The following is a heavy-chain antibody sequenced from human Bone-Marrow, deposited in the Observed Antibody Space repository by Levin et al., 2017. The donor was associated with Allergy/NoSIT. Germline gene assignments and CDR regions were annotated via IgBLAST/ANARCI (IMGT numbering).Heavy chain of an antibody. D-gene: IGHD6-6*01. V-gene: IGHV1-46*01. CDR1: GYTFSSNY. J-gene: IGHJ6*02. CDR3: ARDRYSSSSHYARGYHYYGMDV. Sequence: GESLKISCKASGYTFSSNYIHWVRQAPGQGLEWMGIINPSGGSTSYAQTFQGRVTMTRDTSTSTVYMELSRLRSEDTAVYYCARDRYSSSSHYARGYHYYGMDVWGQGTTVTVSS. CDR2: INPSGGST.